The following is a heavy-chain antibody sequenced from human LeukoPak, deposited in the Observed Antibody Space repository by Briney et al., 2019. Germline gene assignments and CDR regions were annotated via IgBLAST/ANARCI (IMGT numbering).Heavy chain of an antibody. Sequence: PGGSLRLSCIASGFTFDSYWMGWVRQAPGKGLEWVAAILYDGSETYYGESVKGRFTISRDNAKNTLYLQMNSLRAEDTAVYYCARVLGHGPLGDFWSGYLLTDNYYYYYMDVWGKGTTVTVSS. CDR1: GFTFDSYW. D-gene: IGHD3-3*01. J-gene: IGHJ6*03. CDR2: ILYDGSET. CDR3: ARVLGHGPLGDFWSGYLLTDNYYYYYMDV. V-gene: IGHV3-30*03.